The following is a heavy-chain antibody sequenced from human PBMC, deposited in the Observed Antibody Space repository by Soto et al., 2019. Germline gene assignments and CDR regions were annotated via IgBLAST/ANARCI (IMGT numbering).Heavy chain of an antibody. CDR3: AKSTLGEYYGSGSYYSPYYYYYGMDV. D-gene: IGHD3-10*01. Sequence: SLRLSCAASGFTFSSYAMSWVRQAPGKGLEWVSAISGSGGGTYYADSVKGRFTISRDNSKNTLYLQMNSLRAEDTAVYYCAKSTLGEYYGSGSYYSPYYYYYGMDVWGQGTTVTVSS. V-gene: IGHV3-23*01. CDR1: GFTFSSYA. CDR2: ISGSGGGT. J-gene: IGHJ6*02.